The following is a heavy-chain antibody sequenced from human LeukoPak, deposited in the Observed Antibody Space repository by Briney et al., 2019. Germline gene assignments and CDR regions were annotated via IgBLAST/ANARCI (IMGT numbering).Heavy chain of an antibody. J-gene: IGHJ4*02. CDR2: TKSKTDGWTT. CDR1: GFTFSNAW. Sequence: GGSLRFSCAASGFTFSNAWMSWVRQGPGKGLEWVGSTKSKTDGWTTDYPAPVKGRFTISRDDSKNTLYLQMNSLKTEDTAVYYCTTSPPYCSGGSCFDYWGQGTLVTVSS. CDR3: TTSPPYCSGGSCFDY. D-gene: IGHD2-15*01. V-gene: IGHV3-15*01.